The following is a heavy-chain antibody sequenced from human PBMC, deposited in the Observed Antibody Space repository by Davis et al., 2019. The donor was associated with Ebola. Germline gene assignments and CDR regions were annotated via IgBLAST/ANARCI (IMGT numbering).Heavy chain of an antibody. Sequence: GESLKISCAASGFTFSSYPMNWVRQAPGKGLEWVSSISSSSDYIYYVYSVRGRFIISRDNAKNSLYLQMNSLRAEDTAVYYCARELDSSSSYSFDHWGQGTLVTVSS. CDR1: GFTFSSYP. CDR2: ISSSSDYI. J-gene: IGHJ4*02. D-gene: IGHD6-6*01. V-gene: IGHV3-21*01. CDR3: ARELDSSSSYSFDH.